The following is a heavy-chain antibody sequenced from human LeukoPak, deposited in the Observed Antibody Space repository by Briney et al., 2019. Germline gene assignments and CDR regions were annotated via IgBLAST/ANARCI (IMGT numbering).Heavy chain of an antibody. Sequence: GGSLRLSCAASGFTFSSYAMSWVRQAPGKGLVWVSGIKSDGAGTSYVDSVKGRFTISRDNAKNTLDLQMNSLRAEDTAVYYCTRGGVDYWGQGTLVTVSS. CDR2: IKSDGAGT. CDR3: TRGGVDY. D-gene: IGHD3-16*01. CDR1: GFTFSSYA. V-gene: IGHV3-74*01. J-gene: IGHJ4*02.